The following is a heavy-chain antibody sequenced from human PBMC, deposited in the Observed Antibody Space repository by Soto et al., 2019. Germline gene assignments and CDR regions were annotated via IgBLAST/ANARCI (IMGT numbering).Heavy chain of an antibody. CDR2: ISSSSSTI. CDR1: GFTFSSYS. CDR3: ARFGSADIVVVPAAPAFDY. D-gene: IGHD2-2*01. J-gene: IGHJ4*02. V-gene: IGHV3-48*02. Sequence: GGSLRLSCAASGFTFSSYSMNWVRQAPGKGLEWVSYISSSSSTIYYADSVKGRFTISRDNAKNSLYLQMNSLRDEDTAVYYCARFGSADIVVVPAAPAFDYWGQGTLVTVSS.